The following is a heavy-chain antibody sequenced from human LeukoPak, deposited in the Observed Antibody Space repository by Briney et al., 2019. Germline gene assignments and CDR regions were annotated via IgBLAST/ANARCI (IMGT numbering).Heavy chain of an antibody. CDR3: ACGYSYGDDAFDI. CDR1: VGSISSYY. Sequence: PSETLSHTSIESVGSISSYYWSWIRQPPGKGLEWIGYIYYSGSTNYNPSLKSRVTISVDTSKNQFSLKLSSVTAADTAVYYCACGYSYGDDAFDIWGQGTMVTVSS. D-gene: IGHD5-18*01. CDR2: IYYSGST. V-gene: IGHV4-59*01. J-gene: IGHJ3*02.